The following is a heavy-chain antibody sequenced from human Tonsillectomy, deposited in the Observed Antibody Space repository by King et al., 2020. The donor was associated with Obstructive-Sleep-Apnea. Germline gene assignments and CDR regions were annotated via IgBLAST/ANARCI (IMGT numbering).Heavy chain of an antibody. Sequence: VQLVESGGGLVQPGGSLRLSCSASGFTFSSYAMHWVRQAPGKGLEYVSVISSNGGSTYSADSVKGRFTISRDNSKNTLYLQMSSLRPEDTAVYYCVKDRVSSAYCSSTSCSGGDYWGQGTLVTVSS. J-gene: IGHJ4*02. CDR3: VKDRVSSAYCSSTSCSGGDY. CDR2: ISSNGGST. CDR1: GFTFSSYA. D-gene: IGHD2-2*01. V-gene: IGHV3-64D*09.